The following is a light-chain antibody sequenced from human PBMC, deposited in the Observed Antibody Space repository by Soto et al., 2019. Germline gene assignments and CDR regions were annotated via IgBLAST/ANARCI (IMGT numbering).Light chain of an antibody. Sequence: QSALTQPRSVSGSPGQSVTISCTGTSSDVGGYTYVSWYQHHPGKAPKLMIYGVSKRPSGVPDRFSGSKSGNTASLTLSGLQAEDEADYYCCLYEGSWLFGRGTKLTVL. V-gene: IGLV2-11*01. J-gene: IGLJ2*01. CDR2: GVS. CDR3: CLYEGSWL. CDR1: SSDVGGYTY.